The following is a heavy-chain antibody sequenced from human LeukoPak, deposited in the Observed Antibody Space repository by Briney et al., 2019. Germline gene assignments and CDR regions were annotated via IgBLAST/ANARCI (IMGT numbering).Heavy chain of an antibody. J-gene: IGHJ4*02. Sequence: SETLSLTCTVSGDSISSYYWSWIRQPPGKGLEWIGYIHYSGSTYYNPSLKSRVSISVSTSNNRFSLQLSSVTAADTAVYYCARVIGYDQLDYWGQGTLVTVSS. CDR2: IHYSGST. CDR1: GDSISSYY. CDR3: ARVIGYDQLDY. V-gene: IGHV4-59*06. D-gene: IGHD5-12*01.